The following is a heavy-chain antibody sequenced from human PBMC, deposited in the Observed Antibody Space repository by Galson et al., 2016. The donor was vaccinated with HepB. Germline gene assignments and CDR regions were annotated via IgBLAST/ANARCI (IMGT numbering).Heavy chain of an antibody. Sequence: ETLSLTCTVSGGSISDSRYYWGWIRQPPGKGLEWIGSIFHSGTTYYNPSLRSRVTISIDRSKNQFSLKLTSVTAADTAFYFCARDPRIELVPNSWGQGTLVTVSS. CDR1: GGSISDSRYY. D-gene: IGHD3-3*02. J-gene: IGHJ4*02. V-gene: IGHV4-39*07. CDR2: IFHSGTT. CDR3: ARDPRIELVPNS.